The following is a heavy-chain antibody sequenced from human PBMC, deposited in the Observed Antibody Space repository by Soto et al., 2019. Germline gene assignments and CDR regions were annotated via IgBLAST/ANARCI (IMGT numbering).Heavy chain of an antibody. V-gene: IGHV3-23*01. CDR3: AKGVMSSPWGMDV. Sequence: EVQLLESGGGLVQPGGSLRLSCAASGFSFSSYAMSWVRQAPGKGLEWVSAISGSGGSTYYADSVKGRFTISRDNSKNTLYLQMNSLRAEDTAVYYCAKGVMSSPWGMDVWGQGTTVTVSS. CDR2: ISGSGGST. D-gene: IGHD3-16*01. CDR1: GFSFSSYA. J-gene: IGHJ6*02.